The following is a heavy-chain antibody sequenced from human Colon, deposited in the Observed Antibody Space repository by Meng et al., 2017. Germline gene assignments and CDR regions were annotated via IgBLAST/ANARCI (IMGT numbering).Heavy chain of an antibody. CDR2: VHHSGGT. J-gene: IGHJ5*02. Sequence: GQLQGSGPGLVEPSGTLSLTCAVSGASISSTYWWSWVRQPPGKGLEWIGEVHHSGGTNYNPSLKSRVTISVDESNNQYSLSLTSVTAADTAIYYCGRNGAYSIDPWGRGTLVTVSS. CDR3: GRNGAYSIDP. CDR1: GASISSTYW. D-gene: IGHD2-15*01. V-gene: IGHV4-4*02.